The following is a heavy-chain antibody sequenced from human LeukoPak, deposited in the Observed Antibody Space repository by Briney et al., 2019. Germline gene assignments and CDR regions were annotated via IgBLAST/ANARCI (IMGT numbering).Heavy chain of an antibody. Sequence: GSLRLSCAASGFTVSTNYMSWVRQAPGKGLEWISVIYGGGSTYYADSVKGRFTISRDNSKNTLYLQMNSLRVEDTAVYYCARRYYGMDVWGQGTTVTVSS. V-gene: IGHV3-66*01. CDR2: IYGGGST. CDR3: ARRYYGMDV. CDR1: GFTVSTNY. J-gene: IGHJ6*02.